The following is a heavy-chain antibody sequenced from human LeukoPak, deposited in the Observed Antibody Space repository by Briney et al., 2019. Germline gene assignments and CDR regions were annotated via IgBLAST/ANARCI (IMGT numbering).Heavy chain of an antibody. CDR2: ISYDGSNK. J-gene: IGHJ4*02. CDR3: AKDVWRYYGSGSYFDY. Sequence: QHGGSLRLSCAASGFTFSSYGMHWVRQAPGKGLEWVAVISYDGSNKYYADSVKGRFTISRDNSKNTLYLQMNSLRAEDTAVYYCAKDVWRYYGSGSYFDYWGQGTLVTVSS. D-gene: IGHD3-10*01. V-gene: IGHV3-30*18. CDR1: GFTFSSYG.